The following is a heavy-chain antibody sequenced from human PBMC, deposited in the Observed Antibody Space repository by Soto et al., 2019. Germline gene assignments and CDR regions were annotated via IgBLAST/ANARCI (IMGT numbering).Heavy chain of an antibody. CDR3: VRPLPSGRNYGLDV. Sequence: EVQLVESGGGLIQPGGSLRLSCAASGLTVSNAYMAWVRQAPGMGLEWVPVIYDKGTTYYADSVKGRFTISRYTSTNTLSLQMDSLRAEDTAVYYCVRPLPSGRNYGLDVWGQGTTVTVSS. J-gene: IGHJ6*02. CDR2: IYDKGTT. V-gene: IGHV3-53*01. CDR1: GLTVSNAY. D-gene: IGHD3-10*01.